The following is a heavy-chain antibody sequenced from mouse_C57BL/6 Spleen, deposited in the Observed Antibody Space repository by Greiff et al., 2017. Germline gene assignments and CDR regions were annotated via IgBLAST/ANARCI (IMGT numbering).Heavy chain of an antibody. J-gene: IGHJ3*01. Sequence: QVQLQQSGAELVKPGASVKISCKASGYAFSSYWMNWVKQRPGKGLEWIGQIYPGDGDTNYNGKFKGKATLTADKSSSTAYIQLSSLTSEDSAVYFCARGKTAQATTFFAYWGQGTLVTVSA. CDR1: GYAFSSYW. D-gene: IGHD3-2*02. CDR2: IYPGDGDT. CDR3: ARGKTAQATTFFAY. V-gene: IGHV1-80*01.